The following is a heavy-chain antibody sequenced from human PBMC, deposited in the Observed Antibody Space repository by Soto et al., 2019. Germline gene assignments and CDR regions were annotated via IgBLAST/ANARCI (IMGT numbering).Heavy chain of an antibody. CDR3: ARGLSWSPYFES. D-gene: IGHD3-3*01. J-gene: IGHJ4*02. CDR2: LYYSGTT. V-gene: IGHV4-59*11. Sequence: SETLSLTCSVSGASISTQSWNWIRQAPGKGLEWIGYLYYSGTTNYNPSLKSRVTISANTSKNQVSLELTSVTAADTAVYFCARGLSWSPYFESWGQGILVTVSS. CDR1: GASISTQS.